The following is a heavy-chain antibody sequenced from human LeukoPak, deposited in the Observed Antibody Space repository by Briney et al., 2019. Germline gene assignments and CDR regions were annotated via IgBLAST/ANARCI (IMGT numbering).Heavy chain of an antibody. V-gene: IGHV3-23*01. J-gene: IGHJ4*02. CDR3: ARDLHPTAFDY. Sequence: GGSLRLSCAASGFTFSSYGMSWVRQAPGKGLEWVSAISGSGGSTYYADSVKGRFTISKDNAKNSLYLQMNSLRAEDTAVYYCARDLHPTAFDYWGQGTLVTVSS. CDR2: ISGSGGST. CDR1: GFTFSSYG.